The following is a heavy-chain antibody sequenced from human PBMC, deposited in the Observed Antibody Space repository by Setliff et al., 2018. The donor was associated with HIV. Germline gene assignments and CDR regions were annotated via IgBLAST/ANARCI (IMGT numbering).Heavy chain of an antibody. CDR2: IYGGGSST. V-gene: IGHV3-23*03. D-gene: IGHD3-10*01. J-gene: IGHJ4*02. Sequence: GGSLRLSCAASGFTFSNYAMSWVRQAPGKGLEWVSVIYGGGSSTYYAGSVKGRFTISRDNSKNTPYLQMNSLRAEDTAVYYCAKHPRYYDSGSRYFDYWGQGTLVTVSS. CDR3: AKHPRYYDSGSRYFDY. CDR1: GFTFSNYA.